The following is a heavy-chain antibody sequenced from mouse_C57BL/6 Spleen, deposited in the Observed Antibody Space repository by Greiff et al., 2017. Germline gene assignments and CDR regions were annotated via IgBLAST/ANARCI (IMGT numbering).Heavy chain of an antibody. J-gene: IGHJ3*01. V-gene: IGHV1-55*01. D-gene: IGHD1-1*01. CDR2: IYPGSGST. CDR1: GYTFTSYW. CDR3: ARGREYYGSSGCAY. Sequence: QVQLQQPGAELVKPGASVKMSCKASGYTFTSYWITWVKQRPGQGLEWIGDIYPGSGSTNYNEKFKSKATLTVDTSSSTAYMQLSSLTSEDSAVYYCARGREYYGSSGCAYWGQGTLVTVSA.